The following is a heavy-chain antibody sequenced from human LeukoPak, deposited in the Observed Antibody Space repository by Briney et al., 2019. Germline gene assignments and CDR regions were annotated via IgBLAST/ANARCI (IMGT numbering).Heavy chain of an antibody. V-gene: IGHV3-66*01. D-gene: IGHD3-16*01. CDR3: ASGGGPAKNWFDP. CDR2: IYSGGST. CDR1: GFTFRNYE. Sequence: GGSLRLSCAASGFTFRNYEMNWVRQAPGKGLEWVSVIYSGGSTYYADSVKGRFTISRDNSKNTLYLQMNSLRAEDTAVYYCASGGGPAKNWFDPWGQGTLVTVSS. J-gene: IGHJ5*02.